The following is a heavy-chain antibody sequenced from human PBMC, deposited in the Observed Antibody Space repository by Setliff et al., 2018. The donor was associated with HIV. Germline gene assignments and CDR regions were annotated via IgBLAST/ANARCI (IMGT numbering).Heavy chain of an antibody. J-gene: IGHJ4*02. Sequence: SVKVSCKASGGTFSSYAISWVRQAPGQGLEWMGGIIPIFGTTNYAQKFQGRVTITTDESTTTAYMERSSLGSEDTGLSYCAGRIFTGYYTFCADYLGPGTLVTVSS. V-gene: IGHV1-69*05. CDR1: GGTFSSYA. D-gene: IGHD3-9*01. CDR2: IIPIFGTT. CDR3: AGRIFTGYYTFCADY.